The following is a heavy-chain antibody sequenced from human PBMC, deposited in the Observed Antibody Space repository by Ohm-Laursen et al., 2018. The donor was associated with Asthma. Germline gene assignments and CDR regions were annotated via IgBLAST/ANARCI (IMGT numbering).Heavy chain of an antibody. D-gene: IGHD4-17*01. J-gene: IGHJ5*02. CDR1: GFSFHEYA. CDR2: ISWNSGSI. CDR3: AKLVGVTTA. V-gene: IGHV3-9*01. Sequence: SLRLSCTASGFSFHEYAMHWVRQSPGKGLEWVSGISWNSGSIGYADSVKGRFTISRDNAKNSLYLQMNSLRPEDTAFYYCAKLVGVTTAWGQGTLVTVSS.